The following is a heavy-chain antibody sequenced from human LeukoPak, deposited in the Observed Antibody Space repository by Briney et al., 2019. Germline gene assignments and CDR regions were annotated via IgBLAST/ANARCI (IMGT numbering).Heavy chain of an antibody. Sequence: PGGSLRLSCAASGFTFTTYWMHWVRQVPGKGLVWVSRIHTDASNTDYADSVKGRFTISRDNARNTLYLQMNSLRAEDGAMYYCARGNHRVLDYWGQGTLVTVST. V-gene: IGHV3-74*01. CDR1: GFTFTTYW. J-gene: IGHJ4*02. CDR3: ARGNHRVLDY. D-gene: IGHD1-1*01. CDR2: IHTDASNT.